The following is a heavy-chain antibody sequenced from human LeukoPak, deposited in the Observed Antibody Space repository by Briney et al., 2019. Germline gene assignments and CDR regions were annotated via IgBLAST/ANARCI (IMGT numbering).Heavy chain of an antibody. CDR3: ARDHADQWLVLTNNWFDP. CDR1: GGSISSSSYY. J-gene: IGHJ5*02. V-gene: IGHV4-39*06. D-gene: IGHD6-19*01. Sequence: PSETLSLTCTVSGGSISSSSYYWVWIRQPPGKGLEWIGSIYYSGSTYYNPSLKSRVTISVDTSKNQFTLKLTSLTAADTAVYYCARDHADQWLVLTNNWFDPWGQGTLVTVSS. CDR2: IYYSGST.